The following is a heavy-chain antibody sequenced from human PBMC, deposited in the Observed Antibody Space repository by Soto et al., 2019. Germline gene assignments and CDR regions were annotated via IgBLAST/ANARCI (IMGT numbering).Heavy chain of an antibody. J-gene: IGHJ4*02. CDR1: GFTFSSYD. CDR3: ARSYSSGFDS. D-gene: IGHD6-19*01. Sequence: GESLKISCAASGFTFSSYDMHWVRQAPGKGLEWVSGTGTTGDTYYLASVKGRFTVSRDDAMDSLYLQMTNLRAGDTAVYYCARSYSSGFDSWGQGTLVTVSS. V-gene: IGHV3-13*01. CDR2: TGTTGDT.